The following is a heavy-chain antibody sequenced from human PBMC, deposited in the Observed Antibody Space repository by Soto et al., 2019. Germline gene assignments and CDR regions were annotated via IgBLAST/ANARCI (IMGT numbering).Heavy chain of an antibody. CDR3: ARFVRSCSGTTCYTRADV. V-gene: IGHV4-61*01. CDR1: GGSVSSDTHY. Sequence: SETLSLTCTVSGGSVSSDTHYWSWIRQPPGKRLEWIGFIYSSGSTNYNPSLKSRATMSVDTSKNQFSLKLRSVIVADTAVYHCARFVRSCSGTTCYTRADVWGQGTTVTVSS. D-gene: IGHD2-2*02. J-gene: IGHJ6*02. CDR2: IYSSGST.